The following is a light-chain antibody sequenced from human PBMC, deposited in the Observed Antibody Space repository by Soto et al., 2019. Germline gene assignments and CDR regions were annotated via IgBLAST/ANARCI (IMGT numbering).Light chain of an antibody. J-gene: IGKJ1*01. Sequence: DNQMTHSPSPLSLSVGDRVTITCRASQSSSSWLAWYQQKTGKAPKLLIYDASSLESGVPSRFSGSGSGTEFTLTISSLQPDDFATSYCQQHNSYSRTFGQGTKVDI. CDR1: QSSSSW. CDR2: DAS. V-gene: IGKV1-5*01. CDR3: QQHNSYSRT.